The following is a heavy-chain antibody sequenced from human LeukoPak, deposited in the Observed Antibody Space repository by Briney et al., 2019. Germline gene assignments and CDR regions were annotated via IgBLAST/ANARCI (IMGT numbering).Heavy chain of an antibody. J-gene: IGHJ4*02. CDR3: AKDSAAVGDYFDY. Sequence: GRSLRLSCAASGFTFDDYAMHWVRQAPGKGLEWVSGISWNSGTIGYADSVKGRFTISRDNAKNSLYLQMNSLRAEDTALYYCAKDSAAVGDYFDYWGQGTLVTVSS. CDR2: ISWNSGTI. V-gene: IGHV3-9*01. D-gene: IGHD6-13*01. CDR1: GFTFDDYA.